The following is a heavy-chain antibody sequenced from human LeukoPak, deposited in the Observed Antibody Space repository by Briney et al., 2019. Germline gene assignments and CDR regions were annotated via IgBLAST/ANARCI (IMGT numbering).Heavy chain of an antibody. Sequence: ASVTVSCKASGYTFTGNFMHWVRLAPGQGLEWMGWINPNSGATDYAQKFQGRVTMTRDTSISTAYLELRRLRPDDTAVYFCAKGPRTTGTTYFYYMDVWGTGTTVIVSS. V-gene: IGHV1-2*02. CDR1: GYTFTGNF. D-gene: IGHD1-1*01. CDR3: AKGPRTTGTTYFYYMDV. CDR2: INPNSGAT. J-gene: IGHJ6*03.